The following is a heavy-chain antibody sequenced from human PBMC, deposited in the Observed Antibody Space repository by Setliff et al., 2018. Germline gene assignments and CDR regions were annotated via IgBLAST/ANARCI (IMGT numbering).Heavy chain of an antibody. CDR3: AREGDGYNLGGYFDY. CDR2: IIPIFGTA. J-gene: IGHJ4*02. D-gene: IGHD5-12*01. V-gene: IGHV1-69*05. CDR1: RGTFSSYA. Sequence: GASVKVSCKASRGTFSSYAISWVRQAPGQGLEWMGGIIPIFGTANYAQKFQGRVTITTDESTSTAYMELSSLRSEETAVYYCAREGDGYNLGGYFDYWGQGTLVTVSS.